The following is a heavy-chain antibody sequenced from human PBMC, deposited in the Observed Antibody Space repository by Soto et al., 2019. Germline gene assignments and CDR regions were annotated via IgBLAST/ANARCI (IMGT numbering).Heavy chain of an antibody. J-gene: IGHJ5*02. CDR3: ASYSSSPEGDWFDP. D-gene: IGHD6-6*01. V-gene: IGHV4-30-2*01. CDR2: IYHSGST. Sequence: SETLSLTCAVSGGSISSGGYSWSWIRQPPGKGLEWIGYIYHSGSTYYNPSLKSRVTISVDRSKNQCSLKLSSVTAADTAVYYCASYSSSPEGDWFDPWGQGTLVTVSS. CDR1: GGSISSGGYS.